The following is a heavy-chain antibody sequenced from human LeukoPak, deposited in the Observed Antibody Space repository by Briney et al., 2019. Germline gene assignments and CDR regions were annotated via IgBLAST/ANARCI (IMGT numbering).Heavy chain of an antibody. V-gene: IGHV3-23*01. D-gene: IGHD6-13*01. CDR3: AREEAIAAAGTFFDY. J-gene: IGHJ4*02. CDR2: ISGSGGST. CDR1: RFTFSSFA. Sequence: GGSLRLSCAASRFTFSSFALSWVRQAPGKGLEWVSAISGSGGSTYYADSVKGRFAISRDSSKNILYLQMNSLRAEDTAVYYCAREEAIAAAGTFFDYWGQGTLVTVSS.